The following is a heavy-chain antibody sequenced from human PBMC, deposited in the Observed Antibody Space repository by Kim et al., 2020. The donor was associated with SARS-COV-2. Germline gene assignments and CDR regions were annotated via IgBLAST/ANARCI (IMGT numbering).Heavy chain of an antibody. J-gene: IGHJ6*01. D-gene: IGHD5-18*01. CDR3: AKEYTNTAFVVNYYYYG. V-gene: IGHV3-30*18. CDR1: GFTFRNFG. Sequence: GGSLRLSCAASGFTFRNFGMHWVRQAQGKGLEWVAVISYDGSNRYYADSVKGRFTISRDNSKNTLYLQMNSLRAEDTAVYYCAKEYTNTAFVVNYYYYG. CDR2: ISYDGSNR.